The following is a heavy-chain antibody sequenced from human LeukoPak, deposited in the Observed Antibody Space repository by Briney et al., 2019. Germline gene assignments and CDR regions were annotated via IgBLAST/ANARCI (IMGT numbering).Heavy chain of an antibody. CDR1: GYTFISYY. J-gene: IGHJ4*02. V-gene: IGHV1-46*01. CDR2: INPSGVTT. CDR3: ARGPGGYNAKKRASLDY. Sequence: ASLKVSCTASGYTFISYYIHWVRQTPGQGLEWMGMINPSGVTTTYAQKFQGRVTMTRDMSTSTVYMEVSSLRSEDTAVYYCARGPGGYNAKKRASLDYWGQGTLVTVSS. D-gene: IGHD5-24*01.